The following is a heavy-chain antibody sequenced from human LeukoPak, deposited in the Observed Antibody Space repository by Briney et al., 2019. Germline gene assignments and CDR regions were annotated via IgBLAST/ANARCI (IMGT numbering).Heavy chain of an antibody. CDR3: ATTPVPNYYDSSGYYYNWFDP. CDR2: FDPEDGET. D-gene: IGHD3-22*01. Sequence: GASVKVSCKVPGYTLTELSMHWVRQAPGKGLEWMGGFDPEDGETIYAQKFQGRVTMTEDTSTDTAYMELSSLRSEDTAVYYCATTPVPNYYDSSGYYYNWFDPWGQGTLVTVSS. V-gene: IGHV1-24*01. J-gene: IGHJ5*02. CDR1: GYTLTELS.